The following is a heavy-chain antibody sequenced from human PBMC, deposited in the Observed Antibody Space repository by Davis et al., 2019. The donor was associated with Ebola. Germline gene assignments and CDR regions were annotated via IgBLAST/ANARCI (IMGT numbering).Heavy chain of an antibody. CDR1: GFTVSSNY. D-gene: IGHD2-2*02. CDR2: IYSGGST. Sequence: PGGSLRLSCAASGFTVSSNYMSWVRQAPGKGLEWVSVIYSGGSTYYADSVKGRFTISRDNSKNTLYLQMNSLRAEDTAVYYCARVLRVPAAIRFPNWFHPWGQGTLVTVSS. CDR3: ARVLRVPAAIRFPNWFHP. V-gene: IGHV3-66*01. J-gene: IGHJ5*02.